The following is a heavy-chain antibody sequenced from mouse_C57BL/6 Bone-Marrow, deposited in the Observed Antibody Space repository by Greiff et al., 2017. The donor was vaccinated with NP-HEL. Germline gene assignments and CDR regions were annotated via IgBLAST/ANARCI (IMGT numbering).Heavy chain of an antibody. D-gene: IGHD1-1*01. J-gene: IGHJ4*01. V-gene: IGHV5-12*01. CDR3: ASPIYYYGSSYYAMDY. Sequence: DVMLVESGGGLVQPGGSLKLSCAASGFTFSDYYMYWVRQTPEKRLEWVAYISNGGGSTYYPDTVKGRFTISRDNAKNTLYLQMSRLKSEDTAMYYCASPIYYYGSSYYAMDYWGQGTSVTVSS. CDR2: ISNGGGST. CDR1: GFTFSDYY.